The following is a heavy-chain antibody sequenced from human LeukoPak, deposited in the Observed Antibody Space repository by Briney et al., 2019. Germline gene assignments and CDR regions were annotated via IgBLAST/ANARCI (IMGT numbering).Heavy chain of an antibody. D-gene: IGHD3-16*01. V-gene: IGHV3-30*18. CDR1: GFTFCNYV. J-gene: IGHJ6*01. CDR3: AEVVGDATHSYSGMAV. Sequence: PGGCLRLSCGASGFTFCNYVMHCVRQAPGKWRGWVSAISNDGSKRSYGDAVQGRFTISTDNSKNTLHLQMNSLRAEDTAVYYCAEVVGDATHSYSGMAVWGEASTVSV. CDR2: ISNDGSKR.